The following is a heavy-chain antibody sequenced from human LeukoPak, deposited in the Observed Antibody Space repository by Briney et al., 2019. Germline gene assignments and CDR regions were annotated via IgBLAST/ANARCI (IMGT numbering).Heavy chain of an antibody. D-gene: IGHD3-10*01. CDR2: IYHSGST. J-gene: IGHJ4*02. Sequence: SETLSLTCAVSGGSISSGGYSWSWIRQPPGKGLEWIGYIYHSGSTYYNPSLKSRVTISVDRSKNQFSLKLSSVTAADTAVYYCARGWYYYGSGSYYKEGYYFDYWGQGTLVTVSS. CDR3: ARGWYYYGSGSYYKEGYYFDY. CDR1: GGSISSGGYS. V-gene: IGHV4-30-2*01.